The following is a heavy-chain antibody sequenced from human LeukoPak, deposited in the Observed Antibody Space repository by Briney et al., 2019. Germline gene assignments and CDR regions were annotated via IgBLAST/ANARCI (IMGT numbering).Heavy chain of an antibody. CDR2: INNSGNT. CDR1: GGSISSYY. V-gene: IGHV4-59*01. D-gene: IGHD5-12*01. Sequence: SETLSLTCTVSGGSISSYYWSWIRQPPGKGLEWIGYINNSGNTNYNPSLRSRVTISEDTSKNQLSLKLRSVTAADTAVYYCAGEVPGLARGDRWFGPWAKGIQV. CDR3: AGEVPGLARGDRWFGP. J-gene: IGHJ5*02.